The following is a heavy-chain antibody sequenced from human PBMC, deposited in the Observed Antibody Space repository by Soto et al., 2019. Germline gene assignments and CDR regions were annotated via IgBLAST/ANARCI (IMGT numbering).Heavy chain of an antibody. J-gene: IGHJ4*02. CDR3: ARHIGVPGTRGFDY. D-gene: IGHD2-21*01. CDR1: GGSISDNNW. V-gene: IGHV4-4*02. Sequence: QVQLQESGPGLVRPSGTLSLTCAVSGGSISDNNWWSWVRQPPGKGLEWIGEIYRSGTANYNPSLNSRVPISMDKAKSQISLHLYSVTAADSAVYYCARHIGVPGTRGFDYWGQGTLVTVSS. CDR2: IYRSGTA.